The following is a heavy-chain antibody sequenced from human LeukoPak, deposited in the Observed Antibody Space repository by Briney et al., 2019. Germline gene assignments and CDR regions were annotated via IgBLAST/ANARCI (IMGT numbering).Heavy chain of an antibody. Sequence: GGSLRLSCAASGFTFDDYGMSWVRQAPGKGLEWVSGINWNGGITGYADSVKGRFTISRDNAKNSLYLQMNSLRAEDTALYYCARVFVGYCSGGSCYHLAFDIWGQGTMVTVSS. D-gene: IGHD2-15*01. J-gene: IGHJ3*02. CDR1: GFTFDDYG. CDR3: ARVFVGYCSGGSCYHLAFDI. CDR2: INWNGGIT. V-gene: IGHV3-20*04.